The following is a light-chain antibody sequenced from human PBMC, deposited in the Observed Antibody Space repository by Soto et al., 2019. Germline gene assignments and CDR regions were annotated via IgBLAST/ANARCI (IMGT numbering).Light chain of an antibody. CDR2: DAS. CDR1: QSVSSY. Sequence: EIWLTQSPATLSLSPGERATLSCWASQSVSSYLAWYQKKTGKAPRLLIYDASNRATGIPARLSGSGYGTDLTLTISRLETEDFEVYYCQQYGSSPLTFGQGTKVDI. V-gene: IGKV3-20*01. CDR3: QQYGSSPLT. J-gene: IGKJ1*01.